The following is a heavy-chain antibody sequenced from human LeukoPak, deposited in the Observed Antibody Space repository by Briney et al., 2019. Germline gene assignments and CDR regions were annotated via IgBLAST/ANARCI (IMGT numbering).Heavy chain of an antibody. Sequence: SVKVSCKASGGTFSSYAISWVRQAPGQGLEWMGGIIPIFGTANYAQKFQGRVTITADESTSTAYMELSSLRSEDTAVYYCARGNVSSSWYPHDAFDIWGQGTMVTVSS. D-gene: IGHD6-13*01. CDR2: IIPIFGTA. CDR3: ARGNVSSSWYPHDAFDI. CDR1: GGTFSSYA. J-gene: IGHJ3*02. V-gene: IGHV1-69*13.